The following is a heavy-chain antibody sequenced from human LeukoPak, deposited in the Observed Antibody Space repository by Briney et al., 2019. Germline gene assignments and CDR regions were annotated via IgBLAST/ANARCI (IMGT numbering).Heavy chain of an antibody. J-gene: IGHJ6*02. CDR2: IYHSGST. CDR1: GGSISSGGYY. D-gene: IGHD3-3*01. V-gene: IGHV4-30-2*01. CDR3: ASVAQFWSGVRGMDV. Sequence: PSETLSLTCTVSGGSISSGGYYWSWIRQPPGKGLEWIGYIYHSGSTYYNPSLKSRVTISVDRSKNQFSLKLSSVTAADTAVYYCASVAQFWSGVRGMDVWGQGTTVTVSS.